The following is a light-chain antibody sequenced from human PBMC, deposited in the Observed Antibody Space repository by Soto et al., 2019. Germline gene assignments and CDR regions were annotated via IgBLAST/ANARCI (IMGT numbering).Light chain of an antibody. J-gene: IGLJ1*01. V-gene: IGLV1-40*01. CDR1: SSNIGASYE. CDR3: QSYDSSLSGYV. CDR2: GNN. Sequence: QSVLTQPPSVSGAPGQRVTISCTGSSSNIGASYEVHWYQQLPGRAPKLLIYGNNNRPSGVPDRFSGSKSGTSGSLAITGLQAEAEADYYCQSYDSSLSGYVFGSGTKLTVL.